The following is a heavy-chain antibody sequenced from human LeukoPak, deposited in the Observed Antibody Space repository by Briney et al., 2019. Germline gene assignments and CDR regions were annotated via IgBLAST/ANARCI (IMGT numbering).Heavy chain of an antibody. CDR3: ARDGLGYSSGWYYLDY. CDR2: ISYDGSNK. J-gene: IGHJ4*02. Sequence: GGSLRLSCAASGFTFSSYAMHWVRQAPGKGLEWVAVISYDGSNKYYADSVKGRFTISRDNSKNTLYLQMNSLRAEDTAVYYCARDGLGYSSGWYYLDYWGQGTLVTVSS. D-gene: IGHD6-19*01. V-gene: IGHV3-30*04. CDR1: GFTFSSYA.